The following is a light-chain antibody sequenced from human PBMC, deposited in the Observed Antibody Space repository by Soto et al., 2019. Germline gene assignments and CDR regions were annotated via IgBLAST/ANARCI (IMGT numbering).Light chain of an antibody. CDR2: GAS. J-gene: IGKJ1*01. CDR3: QQYGNSPRT. Sequence: SSVPLSFSPWYISTLSCMSSQTVTSNFLAWYQQKPGQAPRLLVSGASNRATDIPDRFSGSGSGTDFTLVIKRVGPEESAVYYCQQYGNSPRTFGQGTKVDIK. V-gene: IGKV3-20*01. CDR1: QTVTSNF.